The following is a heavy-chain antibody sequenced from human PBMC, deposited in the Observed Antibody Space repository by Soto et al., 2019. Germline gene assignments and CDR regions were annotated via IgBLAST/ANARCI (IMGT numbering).Heavy chain of an antibody. CDR1: GFTFRNNF. Sequence: GGSLILSCASSGFTFRNNFLSWVRQAPGKGLDWVSGITGSGRDTYYADSVKGRFTISRDSSKNMMYLQMNSLRAEDTAVYYCARGRATNYFDYWGQGTLVTVSS. V-gene: IGHV3-23*01. CDR3: ARGRATNYFDY. D-gene: IGHD1-26*01. CDR2: ITGSGRDT. J-gene: IGHJ4*02.